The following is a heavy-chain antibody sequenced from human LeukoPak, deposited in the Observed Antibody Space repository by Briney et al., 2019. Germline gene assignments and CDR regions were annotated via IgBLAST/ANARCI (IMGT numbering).Heavy chain of an antibody. CDR3: TRNSGWYGLS. V-gene: IGHV3-30*04. J-gene: IGHJ1*01. CDR2: ISYDGSNK. Sequence: GGSLRLSCVASGFTFSTYAMHWVRQAPGKGLEWVAVISYDGSNKYYADSVKGRFTISRDNSNNTLFLHLNSLRGEDTAVYYCTRNSGWYGLSWGQGTLVTVSS. D-gene: IGHD6-19*01. CDR1: GFTFSTYA.